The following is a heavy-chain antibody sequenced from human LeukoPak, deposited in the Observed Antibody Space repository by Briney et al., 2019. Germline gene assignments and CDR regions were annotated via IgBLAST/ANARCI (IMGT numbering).Heavy chain of an antibody. V-gene: IGHV4-34*01. D-gene: IGHD3-22*01. J-gene: IGHJ5*02. Sequence: SETLSLTCAVYGGSFSAYYWSWIRQPPGKGLEWIGEISHSGSTNCNPSLKSRVIISVDTSKNQFSLKLSSATAADTAVYYCARAPITMKTDWFDPWGQGTLVTVSS. CDR2: ISHSGST. CDR1: GGSFSAYY. CDR3: ARAPITMKTDWFDP.